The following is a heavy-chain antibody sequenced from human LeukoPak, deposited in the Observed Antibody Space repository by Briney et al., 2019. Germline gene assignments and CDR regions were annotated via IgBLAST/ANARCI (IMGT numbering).Heavy chain of an antibody. CDR2: IYYSGST. Sequence: SETLSLTCTVSGDSISSYYWSWIRQPPGKGLEWIGYIYYSGSTNYNPSLKSRVTMSVDTSKNQFSLKLSSVTAADTAVYYCARVLGAYYDILTGSEAFDIWGQGTMVTVSS. CDR3: ARVLGAYYDILTGSEAFDI. V-gene: IGHV4-59*12. J-gene: IGHJ3*02. CDR1: GDSISSYY. D-gene: IGHD3-9*01.